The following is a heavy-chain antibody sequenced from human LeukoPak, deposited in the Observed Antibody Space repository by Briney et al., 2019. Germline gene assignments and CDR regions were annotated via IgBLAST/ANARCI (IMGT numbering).Heavy chain of an antibody. V-gene: IGHV3-30-3*01. CDR3: ARENYGGNFDN. CDR2: ISYDGSNK. Sequence: GGSLRLSCAASGFTFSSYAMHWVRQAPGKGLEWVAVISYDGSNKYYADSVKGRFTISRDNSKNTLYLQMNSLRAEDTAVYYCARENYGGNFDNWCQGTLVTVSS. J-gene: IGHJ4*02. CDR1: GFTFSSYA. D-gene: IGHD4-23*01.